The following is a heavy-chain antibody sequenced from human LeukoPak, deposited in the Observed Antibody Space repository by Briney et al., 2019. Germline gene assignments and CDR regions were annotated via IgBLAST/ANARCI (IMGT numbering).Heavy chain of an antibody. CDR1: GGTFSNYA. D-gene: IGHD6-19*01. Sequence: ASVNVSCKASGGTFSNYAISWVRQAPGQGLEWMGAIIPIFGTANYAQKLQGRVTITADESTSTAYMELSSVRSEDTAVYYCARILSSSWYEYFHHWGQGTLVTVSS. CDR3: ARILSSSWYEYFHH. V-gene: IGHV1-69*13. J-gene: IGHJ1*01. CDR2: IIPIFGTA.